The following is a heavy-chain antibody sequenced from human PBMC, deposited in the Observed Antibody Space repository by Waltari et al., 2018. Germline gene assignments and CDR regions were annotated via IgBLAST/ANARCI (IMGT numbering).Heavy chain of an antibody. V-gene: IGHV3-21*01. CDR2: ISSTSSYI. Sequence: EVQLVESGGGLVNPGGSLGPSLGAPGFPFGNFAINWVRQAPGKGLEWVSSISSTSSYIYYADSVKGRFTISRDNAKNSLYLQMNSLRADDTAVYYCARVGAIISLDYWGQGTLVTVSS. CDR3: ARVGAIISLDY. D-gene: IGHD3-16*01. J-gene: IGHJ4*02. CDR1: GFPFGNFA.